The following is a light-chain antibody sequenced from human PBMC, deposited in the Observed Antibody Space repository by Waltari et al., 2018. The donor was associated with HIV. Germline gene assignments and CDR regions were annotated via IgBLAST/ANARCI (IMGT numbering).Light chain of an antibody. V-gene: IGKV3-20*01. Sequence: IVLTQSPGTLSLSPGERAILSCRASQSVGSIYLNWYQQKPGQAPRLLLYGASNRASGIPDRFSGSGSGTDFTLTISSLESEDSAVYYCQQSGSSISFGQGTRLEIK. CDR3: QQSGSSIS. J-gene: IGKJ5*01. CDR2: GAS. CDR1: QSVGSIY.